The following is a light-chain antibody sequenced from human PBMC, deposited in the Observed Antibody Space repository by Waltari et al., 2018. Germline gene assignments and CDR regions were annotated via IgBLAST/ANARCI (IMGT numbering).Light chain of an antibody. CDR1: QSVTSNY. Sequence: EIVLTQSPGTLSLSPGERATLSCRASQSVTSNYLAWYQQKRGQAPRLLIYDASNRATGIPDRFSGSGSGTEFTLTISRLEPEDFAVYYCHQCAHSPFTFGGGTKVEIK. CDR2: DAS. V-gene: IGKV3-20*01. J-gene: IGKJ4*01. CDR3: HQCAHSPFT.